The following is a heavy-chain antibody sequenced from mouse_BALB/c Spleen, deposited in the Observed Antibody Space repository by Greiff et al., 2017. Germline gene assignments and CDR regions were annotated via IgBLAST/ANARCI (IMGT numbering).Heavy chain of an antibody. Sequence: EVKLVESGGGLVQPGGSRKLSCAASGFTFSSFGMHWVRQAPEKGLEWVAYISSGSSTIYYADTVKGRFTISRDNPKNTLFLQMTSLRSEDTAMYYCARWGVQLFDYWGQGTTLTVSS. D-gene: IGHD4-1*02. CDR2: ISSGSSTI. J-gene: IGHJ2*01. CDR3: ARWGVQLFDY. V-gene: IGHV5-17*02. CDR1: GFTFSSFG.